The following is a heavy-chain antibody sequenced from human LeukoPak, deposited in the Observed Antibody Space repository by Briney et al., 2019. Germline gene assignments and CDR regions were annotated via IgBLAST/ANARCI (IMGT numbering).Heavy chain of an antibody. CDR3: ARETTENAFDI. CDR2: ISAYNGNT. J-gene: IGHJ3*02. D-gene: IGHD4-17*01. CDR1: GYTFTSYD. Sequence: GASVKVSCKASGYTFTSYDINWVRQATGQGLEWMGWISAYNGNTNYAQKLQGRVTMTTDTSTSTAYMELRSLRSDDTAVYYCARETTENAFDIWGQGTMVTVSS. V-gene: IGHV1-18*01.